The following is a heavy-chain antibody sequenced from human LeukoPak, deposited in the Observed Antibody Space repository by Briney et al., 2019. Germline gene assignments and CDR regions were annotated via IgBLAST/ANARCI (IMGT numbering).Heavy chain of an antibody. CDR2: IIPIFGTA. D-gene: IGHD5-12*01. V-gene: IGHV1-69*13. Sequence: PVKVSCKASGGTXSRYATSWVRQAPGQGLEWMGGIIPIFGTANYAQKFQGGVTITADESTSTAYMEVSSLRSEDTAAYYCARAYSGYDFFDYWGQGILVTVSS. CDR1: GGTXSRYA. J-gene: IGHJ4*02. CDR3: ARAYSGYDFFDY.